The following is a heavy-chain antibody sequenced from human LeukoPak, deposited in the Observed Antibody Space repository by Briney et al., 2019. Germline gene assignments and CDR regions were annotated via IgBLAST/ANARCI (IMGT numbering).Heavy chain of an antibody. Sequence: SETLSLTCTVSGVSISSSSYFWGWIRQPPGKGLEWIASVYYSGNTYYNPSLKSRFTISVDTSKNQFSLRLTSVTAADTAVYYCARHKDSGSYYVPFDYWGQGTLVTVSS. D-gene: IGHD1-26*01. CDR3: ARHKDSGSYYVPFDY. J-gene: IGHJ4*02. V-gene: IGHV4-39*07. CDR2: VYYSGNT. CDR1: GVSISSSSYF.